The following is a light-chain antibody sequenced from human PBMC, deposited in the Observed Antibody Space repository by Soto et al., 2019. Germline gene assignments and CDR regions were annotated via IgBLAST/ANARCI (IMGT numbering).Light chain of an antibody. CDR3: HQFGMSPFT. CDR1: QSVRGNY. V-gene: IGKV3-20*01. CDR2: GPS. J-gene: IGKJ3*01. Sequence: EVVLTQSPGTLSLSPGESATLSCTASQSVRGNYFAWYQLRPGQAPRLLVYGPSVRAAGIRYRFRGSGSPTDFDLTISRVEPEDFAVYFCHQFGMSPFTFGPGT.